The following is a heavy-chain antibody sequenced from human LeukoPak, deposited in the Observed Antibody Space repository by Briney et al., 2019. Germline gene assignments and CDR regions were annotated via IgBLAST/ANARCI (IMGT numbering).Heavy chain of an antibody. J-gene: IGHJ4*02. CDR3: ARDQRRHYGDYGHYFDY. CDR2: IYTSGST. Sequence: SSQTLSLTCTVSGGSISSGSYYWSWIRQPAGKGLEWIGRIYTSGSTNYNPSLKSRVTISVDTSKNQFSLKLSSVTAADTAVYYCARDQRRHYGDYGHYFDYWGQGTLVTVSS. CDR1: GGSISSGSYY. V-gene: IGHV4-61*02. D-gene: IGHD4-17*01.